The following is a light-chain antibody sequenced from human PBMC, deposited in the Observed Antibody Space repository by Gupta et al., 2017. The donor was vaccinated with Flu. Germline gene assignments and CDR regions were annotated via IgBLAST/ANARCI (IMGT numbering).Light chain of an antibody. Sequence: EIVLTQSPGTLSLSPGERATLSCRASQSLRRSDLDWFQQKPGQTPRLFIYDASSRATGVPDRFSASGSGSXFTLTIXRLEPEDFGVYYCLQDSRSPRTFGXGTKVEI. CDR3: LQDSRSPRT. V-gene: IGKV3-20*01. CDR2: DAS. J-gene: IGKJ1*01. CDR1: QSLRRSD.